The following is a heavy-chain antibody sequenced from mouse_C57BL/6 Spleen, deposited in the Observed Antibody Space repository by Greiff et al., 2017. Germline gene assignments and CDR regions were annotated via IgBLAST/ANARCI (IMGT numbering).Heavy chain of an antibody. J-gene: IGHJ2*01. V-gene: IGHV1-50*01. CDR1: GYTFTSYW. Sequence: QVQLQQPGAELVKPGASVKLSCKASGYTFTSYWMQWVKQRPGQGLEWIGEIDPSDSYTNYNQKFKGKATLTVDTSSSTAYMQLSSLTSEDSAVYYCARQDLIYYDLDYWGQGTTLTVSS. CDR2: IDPSDSYT. D-gene: IGHD2-4*01. CDR3: ARQDLIYYDLDY.